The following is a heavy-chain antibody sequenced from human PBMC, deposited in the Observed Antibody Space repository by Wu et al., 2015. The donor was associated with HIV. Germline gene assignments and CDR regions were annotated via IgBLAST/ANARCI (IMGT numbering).Heavy chain of an antibody. D-gene: IGHD3-9*01. Sequence: QVQLVQSGAEVKKPGASMKVSCKASGYTFNDYYIQWVRQAPGQGLEWMGWINPNSGGTNYAQNFEDRVTMTRDTSITTVYMELRSLRSDDTAVYYCARDKRGYDVLTGYYIYFDYWGQGTLVTV. CDR3: ARDKRGYDVLTGYYIYFDY. CDR2: INPNSGGT. J-gene: IGHJ4*02. V-gene: IGHV1-2*02. CDR1: GYTFNDYY.